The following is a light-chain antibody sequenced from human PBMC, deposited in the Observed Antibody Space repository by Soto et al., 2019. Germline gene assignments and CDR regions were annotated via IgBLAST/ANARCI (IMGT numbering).Light chain of an antibody. CDR3: CSYTRSGTLI. CDR1: SGDIGDYNY. J-gene: IGLJ1*01. Sequence: QSALTQPASVSGSPGQSTTISCVGTSGDIGDYNYVSWYQQHPGKVPKVIIYDVSNRPSGVSYRFSGTKSGNTASLTVSGLHAENEADYYCCSYTRSGTLIFGTGTKLTVL. V-gene: IGLV2-14*01. CDR2: DVS.